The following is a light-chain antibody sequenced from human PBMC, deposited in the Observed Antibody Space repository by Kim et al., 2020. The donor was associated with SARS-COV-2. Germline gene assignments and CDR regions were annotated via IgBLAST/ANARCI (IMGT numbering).Light chain of an antibody. CDR3: QQYNNWPPT. J-gene: IGKJ4*01. CDR1: QTVNRN. CDR2: GPS. V-gene: IGKV3-15*01. Sequence: EIVMTQSPATLSVSPGERATLSCRASQTVNRNLVWYHQKPGQAPRLLFYGPSTRATGVPARFSGSGSGTEFTLTISSLQSEDFAVYYCQQYNNWPPTFGGGTKVDIK.